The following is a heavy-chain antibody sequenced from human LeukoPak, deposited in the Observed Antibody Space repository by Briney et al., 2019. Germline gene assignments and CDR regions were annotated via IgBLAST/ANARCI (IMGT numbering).Heavy chain of an antibody. CDR2: TSGSGRAI. Sequence: PGGSLRLSCATSGFTFSDYYMTWIRQAPGKGLEWVSYTSGSGRAIYYTDSVKGRFTISRDNAKNSLYLQMNSLRAEDTAVYYCARSPVYNWNAFDIWGQGTMVTVSS. CDR3: ARSPVYNWNAFDI. CDR1: GFTFSDYY. J-gene: IGHJ3*02. V-gene: IGHV3-11*04. D-gene: IGHD1-20*01.